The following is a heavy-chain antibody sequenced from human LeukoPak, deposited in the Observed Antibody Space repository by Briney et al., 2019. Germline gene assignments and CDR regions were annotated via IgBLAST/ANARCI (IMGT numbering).Heavy chain of an antibody. V-gene: IGHV4-59*12. CDR3: ARGDPNYYYYYGMDV. J-gene: IGHJ6*02. CDR2: IYYSGST. CDR1: GGSISSYY. Sequence: PSETLSLTCTVSGGSISSYYWSWIRQPPGKGLEWIGYIYYSGSTNYNPSLKSRVTISVDTSKNQFSLKLSSVTAADTAVYYCARGDPNYYYYYGMDVWGQGTTVTVSS.